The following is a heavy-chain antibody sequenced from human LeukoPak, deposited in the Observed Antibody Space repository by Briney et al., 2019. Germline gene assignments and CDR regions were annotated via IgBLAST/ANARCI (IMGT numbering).Heavy chain of an antibody. CDR2: IYTTGST. V-gene: IGHV4-4*07. Sequence: SETLSLTCTVAGGSISRYYWSWIRQPAGKGREWIGRIYTTGSTHYNPSLRSRVTMSVDTSNNQFSLKLSSVTAADTAVYYCARTPYYDFWSGTGAFDIWGQGTMVTVSS. CDR3: ARTPYYDFWSGTGAFDI. J-gene: IGHJ3*02. D-gene: IGHD3-3*01. CDR1: GGSISRYY.